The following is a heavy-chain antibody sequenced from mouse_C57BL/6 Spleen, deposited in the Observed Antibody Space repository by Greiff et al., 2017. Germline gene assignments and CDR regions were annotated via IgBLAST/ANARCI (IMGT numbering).Heavy chain of an antibody. CDR3: ARSTYYGSGCWSIDV. Sequence: VQLQQSVAELVRPGASVKLSCTASGFNIKNTYMPWVQQSPDQGLEWIGRIDPANGNTKYAPKFQGKATITADTSSNTAYLQLSSLTSEDTAIYYCARSTYYGSGCWSIDVWGKGTTVTVSS. V-gene: IGHV14-3*01. CDR1: GFNIKNTY. CDR2: IDPANGNT. D-gene: IGHD1-1*01. J-gene: IGHJ1*03.